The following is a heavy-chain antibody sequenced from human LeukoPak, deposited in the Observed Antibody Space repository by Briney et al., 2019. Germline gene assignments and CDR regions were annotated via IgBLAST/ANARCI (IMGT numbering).Heavy chain of an antibody. J-gene: IGHJ4*02. CDR1: GFTFSSYA. D-gene: IGHD6-13*01. CDR2: IIGSGGTT. V-gene: IGHV3-23*01. CDR3: AKEIQIYSSSWYGGVDY. Sequence: GGSLRLSCAASGFTFSSYAMSWVRQAAGKGLEWVSGIIGSGGTTYYAESVKGRFTISRDNSKNTLYLQMNSLRAEDTAVYYCAKEIQIYSSSWYGGVDYWGQGTLVTVSS.